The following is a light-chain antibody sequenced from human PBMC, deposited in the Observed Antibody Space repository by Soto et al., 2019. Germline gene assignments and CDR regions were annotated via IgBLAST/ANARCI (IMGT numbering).Light chain of an antibody. CDR2: EVR. V-gene: IGLV2-14*01. CDR3: RSYTARSTVV. J-gene: IGLJ2*01. CDR1: SRDIGAYDL. Sequence: QSALTQPASVSGSPGQSITISCGGTSRDIGAYDLVSWYQHPPGKAPKLLIYEVRNRPSGISYRFSGSKSGTTASLTISSLLSEDEADYYCRSYTARSTVVFGGGTKLTVL.